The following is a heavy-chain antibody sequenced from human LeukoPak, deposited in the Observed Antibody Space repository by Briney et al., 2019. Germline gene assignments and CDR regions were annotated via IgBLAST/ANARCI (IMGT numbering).Heavy chain of an antibody. J-gene: IGHJ3*02. V-gene: IGHV3-21*01. CDR1: GFTFSSYS. CDR3: ARLTYDSSGAYDAFDI. D-gene: IGHD3-22*01. CDR2: ISSSSSYI. Sequence: PGGSLRLSCAASGFTFSSYSMNWVRQAPGKGLEWVSSISSSSSYICYADSVKGRFTISRDNAKNSLYLQMNSLRAEDTAVYYCARLTYDSSGAYDAFDIWGQGTMVTVSS.